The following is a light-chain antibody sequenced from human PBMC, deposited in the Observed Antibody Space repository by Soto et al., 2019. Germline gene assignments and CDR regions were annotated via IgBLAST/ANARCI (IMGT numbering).Light chain of an antibody. Sequence: QSALTQPASVSGSPGQSITISCTGTSSDVGDYNYVSWYQQHPGKAPKLMIFEVSYRPSGVSHRFSGSKSGNTASLTISGLQAEDEADYYCASYTSSSTSVIFGRGTKLTVL. CDR3: ASYTSSSTSVI. CDR2: EVS. J-gene: IGLJ2*01. CDR1: SSDVGDYNY. V-gene: IGLV2-14*01.